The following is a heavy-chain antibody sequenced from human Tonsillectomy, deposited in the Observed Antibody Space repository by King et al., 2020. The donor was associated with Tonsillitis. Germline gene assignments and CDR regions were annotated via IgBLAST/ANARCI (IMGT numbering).Heavy chain of an antibody. D-gene: IGHD3-22*01. V-gene: IGHV3-30*18. Sequence: QLVQSGGGVVQPGRSLRLSCAASGFTFSSYGMHWVRQAPGKGLEWVAVISYDGSNKYYADSVKGRFTISRDNSKNTLYLQMNSLRAEDTAVYYCAKGSPTGEGRYYYDSSGFDYWGQGTLVTVSS. J-gene: IGHJ4*02. CDR3: AKGSPTGEGRYYYDSSGFDY. CDR2: ISYDGSNK. CDR1: GFTFSSYG.